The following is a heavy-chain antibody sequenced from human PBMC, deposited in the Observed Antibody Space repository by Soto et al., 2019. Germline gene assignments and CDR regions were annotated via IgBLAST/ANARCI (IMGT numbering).Heavy chain of an antibody. CDR3: ATHQLNWNDDQNFDY. V-gene: IGHV1-24*01. D-gene: IGHD1-1*01. CDR1: GYTLTELS. Sequence: GASVKVSCKVSGYTLTELSMHWVRQAPGKGLEWMGGFDPEDGETIYAQKFQGRVTMTEDTSTDTAYMELSSLRSEDTAVYYCATHQLNWNDDQNFDYWGQGTLVTVSS. CDR2: FDPEDGET. J-gene: IGHJ4*02.